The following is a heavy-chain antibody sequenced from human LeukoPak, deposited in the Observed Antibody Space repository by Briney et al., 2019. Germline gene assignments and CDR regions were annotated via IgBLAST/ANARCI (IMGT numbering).Heavy chain of an antibody. V-gene: IGHV3-48*04. Sequence: GGSLRLSCAASGFTFSSYSRNWVRQAPGKGLEWVSYISSSSSTIHYADSVKGRFTISRDNAKNSLYLQMNSLRAEDTAVYYCAREWELTEDYWGQGTLVTVSS. CDR1: GFTFSSYS. CDR3: AREWELTEDY. D-gene: IGHD1-26*01. CDR2: ISSSSSTI. J-gene: IGHJ4*02.